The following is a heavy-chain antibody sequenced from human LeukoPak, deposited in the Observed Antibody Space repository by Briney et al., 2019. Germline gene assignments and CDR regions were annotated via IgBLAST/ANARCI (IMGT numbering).Heavy chain of an antibody. Sequence: GGSLRLSCAASGFTFSSYGMHWVRQAPGKGLEWVAFIRYDGSNKYYADSVKGRFTISRDNSKNTLYLQMNSLRAEDTAVYYCARTYDFWSGPFDYWGQGTLVTVSS. CDR2: IRYDGSNK. CDR1: GFTFSSYG. CDR3: ARTYDFWSGPFDY. J-gene: IGHJ4*02. D-gene: IGHD3-3*01. V-gene: IGHV3-30*02.